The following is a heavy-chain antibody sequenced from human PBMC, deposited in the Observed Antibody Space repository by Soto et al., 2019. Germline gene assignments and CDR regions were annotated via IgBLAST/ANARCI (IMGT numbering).Heavy chain of an antibody. CDR3: ARSLRITIFGVVIPGLLGMDV. V-gene: IGHV4-38-2*01. CDR2: IYHSGST. D-gene: IGHD3-3*01. J-gene: IGHJ6*02. CDR1: GYSISSGYY. Sequence: SETLSLTCAVSGYSISSGYYWGWIRQPPGKGLEWIGSIYHSGSTYYNPSLKSRVTISVDTSKNQFSLKLSSVTAADTAVYYCARSLRITIFGVVIPGLLGMDVRGQGTTVTVSS.